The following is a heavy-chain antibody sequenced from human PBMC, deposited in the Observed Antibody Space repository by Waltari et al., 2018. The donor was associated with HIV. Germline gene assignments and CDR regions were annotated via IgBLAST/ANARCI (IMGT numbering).Heavy chain of an antibody. J-gene: IGHJ4*02. Sequence: QVQVVESGGGLVKPGGSLRLSCRYSGFTFSDYFLSWMRQTPRKGLELLAYVSHTGTDTFYADSLRGRFAVSRDNSRNSLYLDLNKLTTEDSGIYYCARESSVWDFWGRGILVTVSS. CDR2: VSHTGTDT. CDR1: GFTFSDYF. V-gene: IGHV3-11*01. D-gene: IGHD3-22*01. CDR3: ARESSVWDF.